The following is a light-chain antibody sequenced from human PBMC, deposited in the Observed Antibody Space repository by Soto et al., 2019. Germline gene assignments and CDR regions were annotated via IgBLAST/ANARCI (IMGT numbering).Light chain of an antibody. V-gene: IGLV2-14*03. CDR2: SVT. J-gene: IGLJ1*01. Sequence: QSVLTQPASVSGPPGQSITISCTGTSSDVGAYNSVSWYQQHPDKAPKLIIFSVTSRTSGLSDRFSGSKSDNTASLTISGLRTEDEADYYCSSATSSSTYLFGTGTKLTVL. CDR1: SSDVGAYNS. CDR3: SSATSSSTYL.